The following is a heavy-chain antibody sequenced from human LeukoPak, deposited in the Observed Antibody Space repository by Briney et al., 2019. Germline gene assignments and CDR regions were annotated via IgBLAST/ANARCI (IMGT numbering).Heavy chain of an antibody. J-gene: IGHJ6*03. CDR1: GGTFSSYA. D-gene: IGHD2-2*01. Sequence: ASVKVSCKASGGTFSSYAISWVRQAPGQGLEWMGGIIPIFGTANYAQKFQGRVTITADESTSTAYMELSSLRSEDTAVYYCARPQKYQLPYYMDVWGKGTTVTVSS. V-gene: IGHV1-69*13. CDR3: ARPQKYQLPYYMDV. CDR2: IIPIFGTA.